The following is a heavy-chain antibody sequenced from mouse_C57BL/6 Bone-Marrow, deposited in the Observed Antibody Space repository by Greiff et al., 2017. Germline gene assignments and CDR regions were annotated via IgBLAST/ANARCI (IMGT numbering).Heavy chain of an antibody. V-gene: IGHV1-18*01. Sequence: VQLQQSGPELVKPGASVKIPCKASGYTFTDYNMAWVKQSHGKSLEWIGDINPNNGGTISNQKFKGKDTLTVDKSSSTAYLELRSLTSAYTAVYYCARGLLRGYYAMYYWGQGTSVTVSS. CDR3: ARGLLRGYYAMYY. D-gene: IGHD1-1*01. CDR2: INPNNGGT. CDR1: GYTFTDYN. J-gene: IGHJ4*01.